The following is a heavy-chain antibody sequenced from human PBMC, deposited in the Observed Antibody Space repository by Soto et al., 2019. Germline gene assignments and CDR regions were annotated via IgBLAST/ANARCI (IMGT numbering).Heavy chain of an antibody. CDR1: GFIFSSYW. J-gene: IGHJ6*03. D-gene: IGHD2-2*01. V-gene: IGHV3-7*01. CDR2: IRQDGSEK. Sequence: EVQLVESGGGVVQPGGSLRLSCAASGFIFSSYWMSWVRQAPGKGLEWVATIRQDGSEKHYVDSVKGRFTISRDNAKNSLFLHMSSLRAEETAVYYCARGRSRASCPYYMEVWGKGTTVTVSS. CDR3: ARGRSRASCPYYMEV.